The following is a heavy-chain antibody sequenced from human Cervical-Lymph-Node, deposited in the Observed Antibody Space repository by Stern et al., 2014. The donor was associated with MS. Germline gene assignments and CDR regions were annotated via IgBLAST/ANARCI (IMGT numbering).Heavy chain of an antibody. CDR1: GFTVTDYT. V-gene: IGHV3-48*01. CDR3: ARGPRTFHYFDF. Sequence: EVQLLESGGGLVQPGGSLRVSCEVSGFTVTDYTMNWVRQAPGKGLEWLAYISPSGSTISYADSVRARFTVSRDIDRNSLYLQMHSLSAEDTAIYYCARGPRTFHYFDFWGQGTLVTVSS. D-gene: IGHD1-14*01. J-gene: IGHJ4*02. CDR2: ISPSGSTI.